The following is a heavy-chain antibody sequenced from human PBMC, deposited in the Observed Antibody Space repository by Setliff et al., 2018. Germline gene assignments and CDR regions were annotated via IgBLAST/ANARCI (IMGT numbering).Heavy chain of an antibody. CDR1: GGTFSIYD. CDR2: IIPISGSP. D-gene: IGHD3-9*01. J-gene: IGHJ6*02. V-gene: IGHV1-69*13. Sequence: SVKVSCKASGGTFSIYDITWVRQAPGQGLEWMGGIIPISGSPNYAQKFQGRVTITADESTSTAYMELSSLRSEDTAVYYCARDFFGDVLRYFDWPTDYYGMDVWGQGTTVTVSS. CDR3: ARDFFGDVLRYFDWPTDYYGMDV.